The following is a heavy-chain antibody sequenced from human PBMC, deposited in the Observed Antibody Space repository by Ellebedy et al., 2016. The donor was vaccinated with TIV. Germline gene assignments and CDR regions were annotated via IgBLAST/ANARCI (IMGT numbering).Heavy chain of an antibody. CDR2: INPNSGGT. D-gene: IGHD3-22*01. Sequence: ASVKVSCKASGYTFTGYYMHWVRQAPGQGLEWMGWINPNSGGTNYAQKFQGRVTMTRDTSISTAYMELSRLRSDDTAVYYCARWGMSSGYYYGIWGQGTMVTVSS. V-gene: IGHV1-2*02. CDR1: GYTFTGYY. J-gene: IGHJ3*02. CDR3: ARWGMSSGYYYGI.